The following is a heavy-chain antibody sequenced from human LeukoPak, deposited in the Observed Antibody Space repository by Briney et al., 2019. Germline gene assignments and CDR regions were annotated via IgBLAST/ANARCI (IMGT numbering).Heavy chain of an antibody. V-gene: IGHV3-15*01. Sequence: GGSLRLSCAASGFTFSNAWMSWVRQAPGKGLEWVGRIKSKTDGGTTDYAAPVKGRFTISRDDSKNTLYLQMNSLKTEDTAVYYCTTDEGDSGIWFGELTGFDYWGQGTLVTVSS. CDR2: IKSKTDGGTT. J-gene: IGHJ4*02. CDR1: GFTFSNAW. CDR3: TTDEGDSGIWFGELTGFDY. D-gene: IGHD3-10*01.